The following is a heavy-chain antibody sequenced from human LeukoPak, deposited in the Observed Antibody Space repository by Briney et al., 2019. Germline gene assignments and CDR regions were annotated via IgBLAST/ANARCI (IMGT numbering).Heavy chain of an antibody. Sequence: SETLSLTCAVYGGSFTIYSWTWIRQPPGKGLEWIGYIYYSGSTNYNPSLKSRVTISVDTSKNQFSLKLSSVTAADTAVYYCARVDYYYDSSGYYYWFDPWGQGTLVTVSS. CDR2: IYYSGST. CDR3: ARVDYYYDSSGYYYWFDP. CDR1: GGSFTIYS. V-gene: IGHV4-59*01. D-gene: IGHD3-22*01. J-gene: IGHJ5*02.